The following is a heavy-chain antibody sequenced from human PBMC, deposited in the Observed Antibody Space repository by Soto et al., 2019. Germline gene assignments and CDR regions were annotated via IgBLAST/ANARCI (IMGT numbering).Heavy chain of an antibody. D-gene: IGHD3-9*01. CDR2: FDPEDGET. Sequence: GASVKVSCKVSGYTLTELSMQWVRQAPGKGLEWMGGFDPEDGETIYAQKFQGRVTMTEDTSTDTAYMELSSLRSEDTAVYYCATADRGFNYDILTGYYPDYYFDYWGQGTLVTVSS. V-gene: IGHV1-24*01. J-gene: IGHJ4*02. CDR1: GYTLTELS. CDR3: ATADRGFNYDILTGYYPDYYFDY.